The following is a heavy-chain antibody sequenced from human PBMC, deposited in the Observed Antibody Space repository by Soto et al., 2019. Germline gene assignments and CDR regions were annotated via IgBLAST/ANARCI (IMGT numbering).Heavy chain of an antibody. D-gene: IGHD2-2*01. V-gene: IGHV1-8*01. Sequence: ASVKVSCKASGYTLTSYDINWVRQATGQGLEWMGWMNPNSGNTGYAQKFQGRVTMTRNTSISTAYMELSSLRSEDTAVYYCARGNIVVVPAAIPQDIWGQGTMVTVSS. CDR1: GYTLTSYD. CDR2: MNPNSGNT. CDR3: ARGNIVVVPAAIPQDI. J-gene: IGHJ3*02.